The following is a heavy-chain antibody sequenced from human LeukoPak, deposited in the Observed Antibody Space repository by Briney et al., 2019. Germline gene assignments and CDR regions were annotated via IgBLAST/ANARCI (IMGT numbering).Heavy chain of an antibody. D-gene: IGHD6-13*01. CDR2: ISSSSSYI. V-gene: IGHV3-21*01. CDR1: GFTFSSYS. Sequence: GGSLRLSCAASGFTFSSYSMNWVRQAPGKGLEWVSSISSSSSYIYYADSVKGRFTISRDNAKNSLHLQMNSLRAEDTAVYYCARDKRYSSSWLERDYYGMDVWGQGTTVTVSS. CDR3: ARDKRYSSSWLERDYYGMDV. J-gene: IGHJ6*02.